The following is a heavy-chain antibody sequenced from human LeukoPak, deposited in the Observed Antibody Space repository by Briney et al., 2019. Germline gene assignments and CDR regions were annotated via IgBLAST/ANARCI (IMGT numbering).Heavy chain of an antibody. CDR1: GVSISSGGYS. D-gene: IGHD6-19*01. V-gene: IGHV4-30-2*01. J-gene: IGHJ4*02. CDR3: ASEQWLGGRYFDY. CDR2: IYHSGST. Sequence: PSQTLSLTCAVSGVSISSGGYSWGWLRQPPGKGLEWIGYIYHSGSTYYNPSLKSRVTISVDRYKNQFSLKLSSVTAADTAVYYCASEQWLGGRYFDYWGQGALVTDSS.